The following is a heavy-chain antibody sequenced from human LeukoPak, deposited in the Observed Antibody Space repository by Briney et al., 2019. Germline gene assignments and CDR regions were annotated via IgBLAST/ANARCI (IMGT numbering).Heavy chain of an antibody. CDR2: IKEDGSVK. Sequence: GGSLRLSCAASGFSFSNYWMSWVRQAPGKGLEWVANIKEDGSVKYYVDSAKGRFTISRDNAKNSLYLQMNSLGAEDTAVYFCVADSGGSRYWGQGTLVTVSS. J-gene: IGHJ4*02. CDR1: GFSFSNYW. D-gene: IGHD2-15*01. V-gene: IGHV3-7*01. CDR3: VADSGGSRY.